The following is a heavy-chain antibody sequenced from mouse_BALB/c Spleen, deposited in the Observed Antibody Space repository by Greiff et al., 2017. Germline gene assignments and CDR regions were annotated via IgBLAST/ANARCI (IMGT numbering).Heavy chain of an antibody. CDR1: GFTFSSFG. CDR3: ARDPYYYAMDY. CDR2: ISSGSSTI. V-gene: IGHV5-17*02. J-gene: IGHJ4*01. Sequence: EVKLMESGGGLVQPGGSRKLSCAASGFTFSSFGMHWVRQAPEKGLEWVAYISSGSSTIYYADTVKGRFTISRDNPKSTLFLQMTSLRSEDTAMYYCARDPYYYAMDYWGQGTSVTVSS.